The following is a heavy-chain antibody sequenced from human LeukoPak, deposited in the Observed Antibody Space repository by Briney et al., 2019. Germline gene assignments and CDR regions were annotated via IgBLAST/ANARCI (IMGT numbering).Heavy chain of an antibody. V-gene: IGHV4-34*01. CDR2: INHSGST. CDR1: GGSFSGYY. Sequence: PSETLSLTCAVYGGSFSGYYWSWIRQPPGKGLEWIGEINHSGSTNYNPSLKSRVTISVDTSKNQFSLKLSSVTAADTAVYYCARRVVEFDFWGQGTLVTVSS. D-gene: IGHD2-2*01. J-gene: IGHJ4*02. CDR3: ARRVVEFDF.